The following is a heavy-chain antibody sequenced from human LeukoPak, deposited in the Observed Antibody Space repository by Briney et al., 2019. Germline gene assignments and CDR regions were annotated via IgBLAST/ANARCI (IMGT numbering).Heavy chain of an antibody. Sequence: GASVKVSCKASGYTFTGYYMHWVRQAPGQGLEWMGWINPKSGGTNYAQKFQGRVTMTRDTSISTAYMELSRLRSDDTAVYYCARLNYYDSSGYYYWGQGTLVTVSS. CDR2: INPKSGGT. J-gene: IGHJ4*02. D-gene: IGHD3-22*01. V-gene: IGHV1-2*02. CDR1: GYTFTGYY. CDR3: ARLNYYDSSGYYY.